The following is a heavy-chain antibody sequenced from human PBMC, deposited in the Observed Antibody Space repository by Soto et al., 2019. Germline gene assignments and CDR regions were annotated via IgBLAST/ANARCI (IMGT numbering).Heavy chain of an antibody. V-gene: IGHV4-39*01. J-gene: IGHJ4*02. Sequence: SETLPLTWTGSAGTISSGRFYWGWLRQRPGKGLEWIGSIFYSGRTYYHPSLKSRVTISVDTSKNQFSLKLSSVTAADTAVYFCARPSSGWDNLDYWGQGPLVT. D-gene: IGHD6-19*01. CDR3: ARPSSGWDNLDY. CDR1: AGTISSGRFY. CDR2: IFYSGRT.